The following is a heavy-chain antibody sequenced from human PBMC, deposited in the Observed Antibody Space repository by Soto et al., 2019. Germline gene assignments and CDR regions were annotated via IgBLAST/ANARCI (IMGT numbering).Heavy chain of an antibody. Sequence: HPVGSLRLSCAASESAFSSYGIHWVRQAPGKGLEWVAVISYDGSEKYYADSVKGRFSISRDNSKNTVDLQMNSLRPEDTAVYYCARSALVLVYYYYGLDVWGQGTAVTVSS. J-gene: IGHJ6*02. CDR3: ARSALVLVYYYYGLDV. V-gene: IGHV3-30*03. D-gene: IGHD5-18*01. CDR1: ESAFSSYG. CDR2: ISYDGSEK.